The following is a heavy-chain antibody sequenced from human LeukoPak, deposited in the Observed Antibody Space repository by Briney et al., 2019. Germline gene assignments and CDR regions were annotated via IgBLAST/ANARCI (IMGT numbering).Heavy chain of an antibody. CDR1: GFTFRTYS. J-gene: IGHJ6*02. CDR3: ARAVVVVAATNYYGMDV. Sequence: GGSLRLSCVGSGFTFRTYSMNWVRLAPGKGLVWVSRISPTGSTTSYADSVKGRFTVSRDNAKNSLYLQMNSLRAEDTAVYYCARAVVVVAATNYYGMDVWGQGTTVTVSS. CDR2: ISPTGSTT. V-gene: IGHV3-74*01. D-gene: IGHD2-15*01.